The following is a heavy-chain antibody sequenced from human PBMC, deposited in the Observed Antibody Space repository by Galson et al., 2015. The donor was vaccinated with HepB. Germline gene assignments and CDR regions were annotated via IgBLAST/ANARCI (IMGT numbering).Heavy chain of an antibody. J-gene: IGHJ4*02. CDR1: GFTFSSYA. V-gene: IGHV3-23*01. D-gene: IGHD3-22*01. CDR3: TSTRIVVDITLGRGSF. Sequence: SLRLSCAASGFTFSSYAMSWVRQAPGKGLEWVSAISGSGGSTYYADSVKGRFTISRDNSKNTLYLQMNSLRAEDTAVYYCTSTRIVVDITLGRGSFWGQGTLVTVSS. CDR2: ISGSGGST.